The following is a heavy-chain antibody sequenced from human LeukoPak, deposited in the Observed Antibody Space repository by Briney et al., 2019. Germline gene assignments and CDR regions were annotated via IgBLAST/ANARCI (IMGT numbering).Heavy chain of an antibody. D-gene: IGHD3-10*01. Sequence: PGGSLRLSCAASGFTFSSYSMNWVRQAPGKGLEWVSSISSSSYIYYADSVKGRFTISRDNAKNSLYLQMNSLRAEDTAVYYCARSLFRSDGSGSYPLGYWGQGTLVTVSS. CDR3: ARSLFRSDGSGSYPLGY. CDR1: GFTFSSYS. J-gene: IGHJ4*02. CDR2: ISSSSYI. V-gene: IGHV3-21*01.